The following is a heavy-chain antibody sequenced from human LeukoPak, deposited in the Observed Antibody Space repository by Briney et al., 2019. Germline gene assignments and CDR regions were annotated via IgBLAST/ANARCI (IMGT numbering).Heavy chain of an antibody. CDR2: VRNDGFDT. CDR3: ARDRGKDYFGD. D-gene: IGHD4-23*01. CDR1: GLTFTNHG. J-gene: IGHJ4*02. V-gene: IGHV3-30*02. Sequence: GGSLRLSCVTSGLTFTNHGFHWLRQAADKGLEWVAFVRNDGFDTYHSNSVKGRFSISRDDSKNTVYLQMDSLRAEDTALYYCARDRGKDYFGDWGQGTQVTVSS.